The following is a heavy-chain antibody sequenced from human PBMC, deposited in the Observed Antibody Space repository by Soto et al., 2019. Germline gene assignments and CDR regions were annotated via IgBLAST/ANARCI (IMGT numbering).Heavy chain of an antibody. CDR2: IYYSGST. J-gene: IGHJ4*02. Sequence: SETLSLTCTVSGGSISSSSYYWGWIRQPPGKGLEWIGSIYYSGSTYYNPSLKSRVTISVDTSKNQFSLKLSSVSAADTAVYYCARHGLVVPAPDYWGQGTLVTVS. CDR1: GGSISSSSYY. D-gene: IGHD2-2*01. CDR3: ARHGLVVPAPDY. V-gene: IGHV4-39*01.